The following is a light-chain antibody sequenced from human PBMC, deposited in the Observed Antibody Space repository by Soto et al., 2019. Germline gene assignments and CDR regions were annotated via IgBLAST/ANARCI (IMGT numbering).Light chain of an antibody. CDR2: GAS. CDR1: QSVSSRF. J-gene: IGKJ3*01. Sequence: EIVLTQSPGTLSLPPGEVATLSCRASQSVSSRFLAWYQHRSGQAPRLLIYGASSRAAGIPGRFRRCGSGTDFSLTINSLQPEDFATYYCQQLNIYPLTFGPGTRVDIK. CDR3: QQLNIYPLT. V-gene: IGKV3-20*01.